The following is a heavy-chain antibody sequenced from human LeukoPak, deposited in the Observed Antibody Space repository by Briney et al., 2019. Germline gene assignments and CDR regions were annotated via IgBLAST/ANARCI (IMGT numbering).Heavy chain of an antibody. D-gene: IGHD3-22*01. V-gene: IGHV3-11*01. J-gene: IGHJ4*02. Sequence: GGSLRLSRAASGFTVSDYYMSLIRQAPGKGLEWVSYISTSGNTIYYAGSVKGRFTISRDNAKNSLYLQMNSLRAEDTAVYYCTRSDSSADPVGDWGEGTLVTVSS. CDR1: GFTVSDYY. CDR2: ISTSGNTI. CDR3: TRSDSSADPVGD.